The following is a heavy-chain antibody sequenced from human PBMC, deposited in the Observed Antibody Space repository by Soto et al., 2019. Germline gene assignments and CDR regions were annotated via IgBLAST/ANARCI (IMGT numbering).Heavy chain of an antibody. CDR2: IYYSGST. J-gene: IGHJ4*02. CDR1: GGSISSYY. D-gene: IGHD6-19*01. Sequence: PSETLSLTCTVSGGSISSYYWSWIRQPPGKGLEWIGYIYYSGSTNYNPSLKSRVTISVDTSKNQFSLKLSSVTAADTAVYYCARRVYSSGWLFDYWGQGTPVTVS. CDR3: ARRVYSSGWLFDY. V-gene: IGHV4-59*08.